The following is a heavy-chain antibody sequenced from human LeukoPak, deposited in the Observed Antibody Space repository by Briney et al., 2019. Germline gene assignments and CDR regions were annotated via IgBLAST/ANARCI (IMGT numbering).Heavy chain of an antibody. CDR1: GFTFRDYH. CDR3: SKHILAAGLFSNH. CDR2: ISISGTTI. J-gene: IGHJ4*02. D-gene: IGHD6-13*01. V-gene: IGHV3-11*01. Sequence: GGSLRLSCAASGFTFRDYHMGWIRQAPGKGLEWVSYISISGTTIYYANSVKGRFTISRDNAKNSLYLQMNSLRADDTAVYYWSKHILAAGLFSNHWGQGTLVTVSS.